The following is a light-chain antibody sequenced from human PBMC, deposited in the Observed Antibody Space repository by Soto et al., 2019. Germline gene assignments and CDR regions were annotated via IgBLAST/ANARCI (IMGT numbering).Light chain of an antibody. Sequence: EIVLTQSPGTLSLSPGERATLSCRASQSVSGSSLAWYQLKPGQAPRLLISGASSRATGVPDRFSGRESGTDFKLILSRLEPEDLGMYYCHQYGSFPHTFGQGTELETK. CDR3: HQYGSFPHT. J-gene: IGKJ2*01. V-gene: IGKV3-20*01. CDR2: GAS. CDR1: QSVSGSS.